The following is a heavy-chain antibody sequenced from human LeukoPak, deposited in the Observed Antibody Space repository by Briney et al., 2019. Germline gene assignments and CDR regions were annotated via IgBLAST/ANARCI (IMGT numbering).Heavy chain of an antibody. D-gene: IGHD1-1*01. Sequence: GGSLRPSCAASGFTLSGFWMHWVRQVPGEGLVWVARMNSAGTTINYADSVKGRFTISRDNVRNTLHLQMNNLSLEDTAVYFCIREVQVRASASLGLWGRGTLVTVS. CDR2: MNSAGTTI. CDR3: IREVQVRASASLGL. CDR1: GFTLSGFW. V-gene: IGHV3-74*01. J-gene: IGHJ4*01.